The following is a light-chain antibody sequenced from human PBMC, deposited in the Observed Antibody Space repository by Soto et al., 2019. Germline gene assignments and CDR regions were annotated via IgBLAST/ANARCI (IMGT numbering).Light chain of an antibody. CDR1: QSVSDY. CDR2: GAS. V-gene: IGKV3-15*01. Sequence: EIVLTQSPATLSLSPGERATLSCRASQSVSDYLAWYQQKPGQAPRLLIYGASTRATGIPARSSGSGSGTEFTLTISSLQSEDFAVYYCQQYNNWPRTFGQGTKVDI. CDR3: QQYNNWPRT. J-gene: IGKJ1*01.